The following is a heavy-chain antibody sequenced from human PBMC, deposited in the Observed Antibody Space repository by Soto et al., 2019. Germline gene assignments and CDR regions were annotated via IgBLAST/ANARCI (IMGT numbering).Heavy chain of an antibody. D-gene: IGHD6-6*01. V-gene: IGHV4-38-2*02. CDR3: AREAAARRGVDY. CDR2: IYHSGST. J-gene: IGHJ4*02. Sequence: LSLTCAVSGYSTSSGYYCGWIRQPPGKGLEWIGSIYHSGSTYYNPSLKSRVTISVDTSKNQFSLKLSSVTAADTAVYYCAREAAARRGVDYWGQGTLVTVSS. CDR1: GYSTSSGYY.